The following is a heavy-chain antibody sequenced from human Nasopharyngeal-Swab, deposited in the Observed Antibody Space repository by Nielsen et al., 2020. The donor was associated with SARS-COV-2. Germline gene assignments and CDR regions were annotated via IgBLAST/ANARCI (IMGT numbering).Heavy chain of an antibody. V-gene: IGHV3-11*06. CDR2: ISSSSSYT. D-gene: IGHD3-22*01. J-gene: IGHJ6*03. CDR1: GFTFSDYY. CDR3: ARDSVIVYYGSSDELTGYYYYYCMDV. Sequence: GSLSLTCAASGFTFSDYYMSWIRQAPGKGLEWVSYISSSSSYTNYADSVKGRFTISRDNAKNSLYLQMNSLRAEDTAVYYCARDSVIVYYGSSDELTGYYYYYCMDVWGKGTTVTVSS.